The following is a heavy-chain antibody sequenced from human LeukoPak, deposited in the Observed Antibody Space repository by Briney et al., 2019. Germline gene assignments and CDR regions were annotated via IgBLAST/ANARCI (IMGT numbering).Heavy chain of an antibody. V-gene: IGHV3-23*01. CDR3: AEPNYDYVWGSQTYGMDV. J-gene: IGHJ6*04. CDR1: GFTFSSYA. CDR2: ISGSGGST. D-gene: IGHD3-16*01. Sequence: GGSLRLSCAASGFTFSSYAMSWVRQAPGKGLEWVSAISGSGGSTYYADSVKGRFTISRDNSKNTLYLQMNSLRAEDTAVYYCAEPNYDYVWGSQTYGMDVWGKGTTVTVSS.